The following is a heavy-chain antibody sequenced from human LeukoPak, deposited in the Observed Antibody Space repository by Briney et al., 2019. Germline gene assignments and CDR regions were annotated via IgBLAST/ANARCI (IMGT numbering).Heavy chain of an antibody. J-gene: IGHJ6*03. CDR1: GFTFTDYH. CDR3: ARFPLGVVAASYYVDV. D-gene: IGHD2-15*01. CDR2: INLNSGGT. V-gene: IGHV1-2*02. Sequence: SVKVSCKASGFTFTDYHMHWVRQAPGQGLEKVGCINLNSGGTNYAQKFQGRVTMTRDTSISTAYRELPRLRSDDTAVYYCARFPLGVVAASYYVDVWGKGTTVTVS.